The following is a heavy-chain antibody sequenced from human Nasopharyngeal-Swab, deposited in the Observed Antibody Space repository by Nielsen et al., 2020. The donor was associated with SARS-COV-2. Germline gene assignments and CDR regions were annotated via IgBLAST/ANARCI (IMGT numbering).Heavy chain of an antibody. CDR2: IYYSGST. CDR3: ASLRGYTAMVTTTYYYGMDV. CDR1: GGSVSSGSYY. J-gene: IGHJ6*02. Sequence: SETLSLTCTVSGGSVSSGSYYWSWLRQPPGKGLEWIGYIYYSGSTNYNPSLKSRVTISVDTSKNQFSLKLSSVTAADTAVYYCASLRGYTAMVTTTYYYGMDVWGQGTTVTVSS. V-gene: IGHV4-61*01. D-gene: IGHD5-18*01.